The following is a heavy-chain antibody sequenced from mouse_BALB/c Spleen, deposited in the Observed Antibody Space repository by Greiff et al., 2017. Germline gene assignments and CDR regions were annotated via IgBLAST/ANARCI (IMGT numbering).Heavy chain of an antibody. J-gene: IGHJ4*01. Sequence: DVKLVESGGGLVQPGGSRKLSCAASGFTFSSFGMHWVRQAPEKGLEWVAYISSGSSTIYYADTVKGRFTISRDNPKNTLFLQMTSLRSEDTAMYYCARTREYRCMDYWGQGASVTVSS. CDR2: ISSGSSTI. CDR1: GFTFSSFG. D-gene: IGHD2-10*02. CDR3: ARTREYRCMDY. V-gene: IGHV5-17*02.